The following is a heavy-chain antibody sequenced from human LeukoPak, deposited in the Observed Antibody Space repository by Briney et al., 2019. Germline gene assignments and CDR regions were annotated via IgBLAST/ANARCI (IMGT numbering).Heavy chain of an antibody. CDR1: GFTFSGYW. J-gene: IGHJ3*02. CDR3: ARDWQWQQLDGDAFDI. D-gene: IGHD6-13*01. CDR2: IKQDGSEK. Sequence: GGSLRLSCAASGFTFSGYWMSWVRQAPGKGLEWVANIKQDGSEKYYVDSVKGRFTISRDNAKNSLFLQMNSMRAEDTAVYYCARDWQWQQLDGDAFDIWGQGTMVTVSS. V-gene: IGHV3-7*04.